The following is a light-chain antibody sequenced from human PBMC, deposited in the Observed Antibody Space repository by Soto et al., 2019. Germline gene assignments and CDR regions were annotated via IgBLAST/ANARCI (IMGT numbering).Light chain of an antibody. Sequence: QSALTQPASVSGSPGQSITISCTGTSSDVGSYDLVSWYQQHPGKAPKLVIYEATQRASGISDRFSGSESGNTASLTISGLQAEDVADYYCSKERANTHVVFGGGTQLTVL. CDR3: SKERANTHVV. J-gene: IGLJ2*01. V-gene: IGLV2-23*01. CDR1: SSDVGSYDL. CDR2: EAT.